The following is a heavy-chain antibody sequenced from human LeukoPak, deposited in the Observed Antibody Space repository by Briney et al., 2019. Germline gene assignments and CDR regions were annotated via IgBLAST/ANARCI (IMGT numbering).Heavy chain of an antibody. CDR2: IIPIFGTA. CDR1: GGTFSSYA. CDR3: ARVQITDSRSRGIGVYYYYYMDV. Sequence: EASVKVSCKASGGTFSSYAISWVRQAPGQGLEWMGGIIPIFGTANYAQKFQGRVTITADESTSTAYMELSSLRSEDTAVYYCARVQITDSRSRGIGVYYYYYMDVWGKGTTVTVSS. V-gene: IGHV1-69*13. J-gene: IGHJ6*03. D-gene: IGHD6-13*01.